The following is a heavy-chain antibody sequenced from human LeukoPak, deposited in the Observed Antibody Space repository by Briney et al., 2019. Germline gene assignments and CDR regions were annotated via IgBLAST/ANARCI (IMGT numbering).Heavy chain of an antibody. CDR2: IYPGDSDT. CDR1: GYSFMTYW. Sequence: GESLKISCQASGYSFMTYWIGWVRQMPGKGLEWMAIIYPGDSDTKYSPSFQDQVTISADKSISTAYLQWSSLKASDTAMYYCARLGEKRARNWFDPWGQGTLVTVSS. D-gene: IGHD2-21*01. J-gene: IGHJ5*02. V-gene: IGHV5-51*01. CDR3: ARLGEKRARNWFDP.